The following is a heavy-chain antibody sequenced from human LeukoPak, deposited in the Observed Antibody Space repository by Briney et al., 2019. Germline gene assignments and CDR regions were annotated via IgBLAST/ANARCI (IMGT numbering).Heavy chain of an antibody. CDR1: GFTFSSYS. CDR3: ARSSYYYGSGDFMDV. Sequence: GGSLRLSCAASGFTFSSYSMNWVRQAPGKGLEWVSSISSSSSCIYYADSVKGRFTISRDNAKNSLYLQMNSLRAEDTAVYYCARSSYYYGSGDFMDVWGKGTTVTVSS. V-gene: IGHV3-21*01. D-gene: IGHD3-10*01. J-gene: IGHJ6*03. CDR2: ISSSSSCI.